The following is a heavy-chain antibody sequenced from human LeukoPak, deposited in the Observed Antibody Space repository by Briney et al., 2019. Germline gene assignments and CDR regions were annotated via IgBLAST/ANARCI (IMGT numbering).Heavy chain of an antibody. Sequence: PSETLSLTCAVYGGSFSGYYWSWIRQPPGKGLEWIGEINHSGSTNYNPSLKSRVTISVDTSKNQFSLKLSSVAAADTAVYYCARRLCGGDCYSTFSYWGQGTLVTVSS. CDR3: ARRLCGGDCYSTFSY. D-gene: IGHD2-21*02. CDR2: INHSGST. V-gene: IGHV4-34*01. CDR1: GGSFSGYY. J-gene: IGHJ4*02.